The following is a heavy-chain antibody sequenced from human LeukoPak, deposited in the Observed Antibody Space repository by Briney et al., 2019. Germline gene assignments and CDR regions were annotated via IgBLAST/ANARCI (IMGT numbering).Heavy chain of an antibody. V-gene: IGHV4-34*01. CDR3: ARVGSGSYYNWFDP. CDR1: GGSFSGYY. J-gene: IGHJ5*02. Sequence: PSETLSLTCAVYGGSFSGYYWSWIRQPPGKGLEWIGEINHSGSTNYNPSLKSRVTISVDTSKNQFSLKLSSVTAADTAVYYCARVGSGSYYNWFDPWGQGTLVTVSS. CDR2: INHSGST. D-gene: IGHD3-10*01.